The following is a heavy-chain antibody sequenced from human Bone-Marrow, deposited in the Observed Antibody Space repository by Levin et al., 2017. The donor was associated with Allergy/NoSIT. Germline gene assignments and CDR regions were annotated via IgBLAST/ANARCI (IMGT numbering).Heavy chain of an antibody. CDR2: INQYGST. J-gene: IGHJ3*01. D-gene: IGHD6-19*01. CDR1: GGSFGGSY. CDR3: ARGYSGRIAFDV. V-gene: IGHV4-34*01. Sequence: SQTLSLTCAVYGGSFGGSYWSWIRQSPAKGLEWIGEINQYGSTNYNPSLKGRVTISLDKSKGQFSLTLASVTAADRAIYYCARGYSGRIAFDVWGQGTTVTVSS.